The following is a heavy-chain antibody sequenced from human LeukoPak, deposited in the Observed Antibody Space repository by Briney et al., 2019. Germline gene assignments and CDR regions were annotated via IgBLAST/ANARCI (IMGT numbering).Heavy chain of an antibody. CDR3: ARAGSVVAAAALFDY. CDR1: GGSISSSNW. Sequence: SGTLSLTCAVSGGSISSSNWGSWVRQPPGKGLEWMGEIYHSGSTNYNPSLKSRVTISVDKSKNQFSLKLSSVTAADTAVYYCARAGSVVAAAALFDYWGQGTLVTVSS. V-gene: IGHV4-4*02. D-gene: IGHD2-15*01. J-gene: IGHJ4*02. CDR2: IYHSGST.